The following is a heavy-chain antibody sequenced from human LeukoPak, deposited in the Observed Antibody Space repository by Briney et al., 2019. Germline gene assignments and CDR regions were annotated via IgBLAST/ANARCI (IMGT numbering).Heavy chain of an antibody. J-gene: IGHJ4*02. CDR3: ARVSYYDSSGNRGAFDY. Sequence: SETLSLTCAVYGGSFSGYYWSWIRQPPGKGLEWIGEINHSGSTNYNPSLKSRVTISVDKSKNQFSLKLSSVTAADTAVYYCARVSYYDSSGNRGAFDYWGQGPLVTVSS. CDR2: INHSGST. CDR1: GGSFSGYY. V-gene: IGHV4-34*01. D-gene: IGHD3-22*01.